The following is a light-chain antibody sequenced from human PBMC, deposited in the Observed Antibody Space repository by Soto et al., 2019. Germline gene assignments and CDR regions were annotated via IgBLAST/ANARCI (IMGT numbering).Light chain of an antibody. Sequence: QPVLTQSPSASASLGASVKLTCTLSSGHSSYAIAWHQQQPEKGPRYLMKLNSDGSHSRGAGIPDRFSGSSSGAERYLTISSLQSEDEAGYYCQTWASGTVVFGGGTQLTVL. CDR1: SGHSSYA. CDR2: LNSDGSH. V-gene: IGLV4-69*01. J-gene: IGLJ2*01. CDR3: QTWASGTVV.